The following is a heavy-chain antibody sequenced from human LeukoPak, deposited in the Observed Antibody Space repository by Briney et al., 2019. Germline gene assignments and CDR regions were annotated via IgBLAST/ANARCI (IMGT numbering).Heavy chain of an antibody. CDR1: GFTFSSYW. D-gene: IGHD6-19*01. V-gene: IGHV3-74*01. Sequence: GGSLRLSCAASGFTFSSYWMHWVRQAPGKGLVWVSRINSDGSSTSYADSVKGRFTISRDNAKNTLYLQMNSLRAEDTAVYYCARGASSAWYQNFDYWGQGTLVTVSS. J-gene: IGHJ4*02. CDR3: ARGASSAWYQNFDY. CDR2: INSDGSST.